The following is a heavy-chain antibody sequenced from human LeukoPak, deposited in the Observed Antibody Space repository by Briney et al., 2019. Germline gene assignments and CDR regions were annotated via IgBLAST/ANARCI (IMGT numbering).Heavy chain of an antibody. Sequence: GGTLRLSCAASGFAFRSHGMNWVRQAPGKGLEWVSGIRGDGVTTYYADSVKGRFTISRDNAKNFLYLQMNSLRAEDTAVYYCARTYYDILTGYNPYFDYWGQGILVTVSS. CDR3: ARTYYDILTGYNPYFDY. V-gene: IGHV3-21*01. D-gene: IGHD3-9*01. CDR1: GFAFRSHG. CDR2: IRGDGVTT. J-gene: IGHJ4*02.